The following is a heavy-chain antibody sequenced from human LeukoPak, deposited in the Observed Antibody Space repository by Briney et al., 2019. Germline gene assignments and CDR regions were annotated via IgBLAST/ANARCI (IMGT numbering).Heavy chain of an antibody. D-gene: IGHD6-19*01. CDR1: GGTFSSYA. Sequence: GSSVKVSCKASGGTFSSYAISWVRQAPGQGLEWMGRIIPILGIANYAQKFQGRVTITADKSTSTAYMELSSLRSEDTAVYYCATLQSSGWSPVDYWGQGTLVTVSS. J-gene: IGHJ4*02. CDR2: IIPILGIA. V-gene: IGHV1-69*04. CDR3: ATLQSSGWSPVDY.